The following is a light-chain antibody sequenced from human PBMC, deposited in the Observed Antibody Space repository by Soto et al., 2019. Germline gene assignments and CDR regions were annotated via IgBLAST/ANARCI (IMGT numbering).Light chain of an antibody. V-gene: IGKV3-11*01. Sequence: EIVLTQSTATLSLSPWEIATLYCMASQNIIIYLAWYQQKPGKAPRLLIYDASNRATGIPARFSGSGSGTDFTLTISSLEPEDFAVYYCQQRSNWPLSTFGQGTKLEIK. CDR3: QQRSNWPLST. J-gene: IGKJ2*01. CDR1: QNIIIY. CDR2: DAS.